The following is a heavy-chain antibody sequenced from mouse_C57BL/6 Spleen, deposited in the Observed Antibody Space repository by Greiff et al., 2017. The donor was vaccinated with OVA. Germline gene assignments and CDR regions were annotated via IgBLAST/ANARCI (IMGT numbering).Heavy chain of an antibody. CDR3: VRPDDYDGWYFDV. CDR1: GFSFNTYA. CDR2: IRSKSNNYAT. V-gene: IGHV10-1*01. Sequence: EAGGGLVQPKGSLKLSCAASGFSFNTYAMNWVRQAPGKGLEWVARIRSKSNNYATYYADSVKDRFTISRDDSESMLYLQMNNLKTEDTAMYYCVRPDDYDGWYFDVWGTGTTVTVSS. D-gene: IGHD2-4*01. J-gene: IGHJ1*03.